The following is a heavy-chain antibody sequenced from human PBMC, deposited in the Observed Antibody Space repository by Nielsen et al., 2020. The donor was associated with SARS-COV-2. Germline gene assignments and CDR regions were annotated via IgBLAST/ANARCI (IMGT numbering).Heavy chain of an antibody. D-gene: IGHD3-22*01. CDR1: GSSISSGYY. CDR2: IYHSGST. J-gene: IGHJ3*02. CDR3: ARDPLLPASHYYDSSGYQNAFDI. Sequence: SETLSLTCTVSGSSISSGYYWGWIRQPPGKGLEWIGSIYHSGSTYYNPSLKSRVTISVDTSKNQFSLKLSSVTAADTAVYYCARDPLLPASHYYDSSGYQNAFDIWGQGTMVTVSS. V-gene: IGHV4-38-2*02.